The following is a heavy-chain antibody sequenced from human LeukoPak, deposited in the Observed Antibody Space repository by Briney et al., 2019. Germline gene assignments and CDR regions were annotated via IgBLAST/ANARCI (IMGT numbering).Heavy chain of an antibody. J-gene: IGHJ4*02. V-gene: IGHV4-31*03. CDR1: GGSISSGGYY. Sequence: PSETLSLTCTVSGGSISSGGYYWSWIRQHPGKGLEWIGYIYYSGSTYYNPSLKSRVTISVDTSKNQFSLKLSSVTAADTAVYYCARGRLGMGYFDYWGQGTLVTVSS. D-gene: IGHD7-27*01. CDR3: ARGRLGMGYFDY. CDR2: IYYSGST.